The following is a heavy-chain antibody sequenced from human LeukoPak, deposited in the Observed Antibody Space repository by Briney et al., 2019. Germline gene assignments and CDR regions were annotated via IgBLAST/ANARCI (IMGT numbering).Heavy chain of an antibody. V-gene: IGHV1-2*06. CDR3: ARDRYYDILTGYYPL. CDR1: GCTFTGYY. J-gene: IGHJ4*02. D-gene: IGHD3-9*01. Sequence: GASVKVSCKASGCTFTGYYMHWVRQAPGQGLEWMGRINPNSGGTNYAQKFQGRVTMTRDTSISTAYMELSRLRSDDTAVYYCARDRYYDILTGYYPLWGQGTLVTVSS. CDR2: INPNSGGT.